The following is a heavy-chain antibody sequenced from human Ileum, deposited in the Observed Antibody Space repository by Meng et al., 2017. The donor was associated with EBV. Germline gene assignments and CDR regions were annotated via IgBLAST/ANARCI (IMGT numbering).Heavy chain of an antibody. D-gene: IGHD3-10*01. J-gene: IGHJ4*02. CDR3: ARNVPGTSAYND. Sequence: QVQLQESGPGLVKPSAPLSLPCAVSGYPISSTNWWGWIRQPPGKGLEWIGYIYYSGSTSYNPSLKSRVTMSVDTSKNQFSLNLNSVTAVDTAVYYCARNVPGTSAYNDWGQGTLVTVSS. CDR2: IYYSGST. V-gene: IGHV4-28*01. CDR1: GYPISSTNW.